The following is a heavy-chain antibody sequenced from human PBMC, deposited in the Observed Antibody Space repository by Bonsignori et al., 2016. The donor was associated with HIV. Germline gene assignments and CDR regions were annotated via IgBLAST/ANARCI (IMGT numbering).Heavy chain of an antibody. D-gene: IGHD2-15*01. CDR3: ARLAYCSGGSCFSGNLYMDV. Sequence: QTRLQESGPGLVKPSETLSLTCTVSGVSIGSSSYYWGWIRQAPGKGLEWIGNIYYSGRTDYNPSLKSRVTISADTSKSQFSLKLISVTAADTAMYYCARLAYCSGGSCFSGNLYMDVWGKGT. J-gene: IGHJ6*03. CDR1: GVSIGSSSYY. CDR2: IYYSGRT. V-gene: IGHV4-39*01.